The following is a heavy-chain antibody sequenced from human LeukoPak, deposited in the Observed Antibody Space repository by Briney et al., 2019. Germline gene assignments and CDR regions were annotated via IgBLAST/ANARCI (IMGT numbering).Heavy chain of an antibody. V-gene: IGHV1-8*01. Sequence: GASVKVSCKASGYTFTSYDINWVRQATGQGLEWMGWMNPNSGNTGYAQKFQGRVTMTRNTSISTAYMELSSLRSEDTAVYYCARVPVASNYYYYGMDVWGQGTTVTVSS. CDR2: MNPNSGNT. J-gene: IGHJ6*02. CDR3: ARVPVASNYYYYGMDV. CDR1: GYTFTSYD. D-gene: IGHD2-2*01.